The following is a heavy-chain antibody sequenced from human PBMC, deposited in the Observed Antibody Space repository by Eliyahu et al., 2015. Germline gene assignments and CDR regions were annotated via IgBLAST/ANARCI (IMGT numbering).Heavy chain of an antibody. Sequence: QVHLVQSRADVKKPGASVKVXXKASGYSFTDYYIHWVRQAPGXGLEWXGWINPKNGDTKYALIFQGRVTXSRESFIRTASLEIKGLTSDDTAVYYCARDYGAGSYYGVDVWGQGTTVTVSS. CDR3: ARDYGAGSYYGVDV. V-gene: IGHV1-2*02. CDR2: INPKNGDT. CDR1: GYSFTDYY. D-gene: IGHD4/OR15-4a*01. J-gene: IGHJ6*02.